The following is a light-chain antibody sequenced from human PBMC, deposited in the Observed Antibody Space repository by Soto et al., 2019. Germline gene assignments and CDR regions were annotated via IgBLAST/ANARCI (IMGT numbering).Light chain of an antibody. CDR1: SSDVGGYNY. J-gene: IGLJ1*01. V-gene: IGLV2-14*03. CDR3: ISYTNSDTYV. CDR2: NVI. Sequence: QSVLDQPASVYGSPGQSITISCTGTSSDVGGYNYVSWYQQYPGKAPKLMVFNVINRPSGVSNRFSGSKSGNTASLTISGLQAEDEADYYCISYTNSDTYVFGTGTKVTVL.